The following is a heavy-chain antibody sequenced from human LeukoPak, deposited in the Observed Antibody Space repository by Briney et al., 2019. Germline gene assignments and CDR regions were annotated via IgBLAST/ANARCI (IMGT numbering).Heavy chain of an antibody. CDR3: ARWRRGHYYGSGTELDY. CDR1: GFTFSDNG. V-gene: IGHV3-30*03. D-gene: IGHD3-10*01. Sequence: GGSLRLSCAASGFTFSDNGMHWVRQAPGKGLEWVAVISSDGGDIYYGDSVKGRLTISRDISKNTLYLQVSSLRPEDTAVYYCARWRRGHYYGSGTELDYWGQGTLVTVSS. J-gene: IGHJ4*02. CDR2: ISSDGGDI.